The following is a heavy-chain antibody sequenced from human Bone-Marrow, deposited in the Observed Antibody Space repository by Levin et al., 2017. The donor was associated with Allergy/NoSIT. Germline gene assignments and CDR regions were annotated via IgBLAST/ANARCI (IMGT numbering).Heavy chain of an antibody. CDR2: IAPGGGGA. Sequence: GGSLRLSCAASGFTFSTYWMHWVRQAPGKGLVWVSRIAPGGGGADYADSVRGRFTTSRDNDKNTLYLQMNSLRAEDTAVYFCARDSVYGSGSTSYWGQGTLVTVSS. CDR3: ARDSVYGSGSTSY. V-gene: IGHV3-74*01. D-gene: IGHD3-10*01. CDR1: GFTFSTYW. J-gene: IGHJ4*02.